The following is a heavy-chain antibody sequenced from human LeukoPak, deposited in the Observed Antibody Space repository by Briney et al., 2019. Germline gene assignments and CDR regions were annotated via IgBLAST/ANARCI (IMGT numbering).Heavy chain of an antibody. Sequence: GGSLRLSCAASGFTFSSYAMSWVRQAPGKGLEWVSAISGSGGSTYYADSVKGRSTISRDNSKNTLYLQMNSLRAEDTAVYYCAKDRDGYKSGDFDYWGQGTLVTVSS. CDR3: AKDRDGYKSGDFDY. CDR2: ISGSGGST. CDR1: GFTFSSYA. D-gene: IGHD5-24*01. J-gene: IGHJ4*02. V-gene: IGHV3-23*01.